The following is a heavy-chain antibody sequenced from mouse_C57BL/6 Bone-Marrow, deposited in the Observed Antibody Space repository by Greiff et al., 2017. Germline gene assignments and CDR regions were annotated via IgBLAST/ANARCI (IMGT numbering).Heavy chain of an antibody. V-gene: IGHV5-9-1*02. CDR3: TRAPDISGYVSFAY. J-gene: IGHJ3*01. Sequence: EVTLVESGEGLVKPGGSLKLSCAASGFTFSSYAMSWVRQTPEKRLEWVAYISSGGDYIYYADTVKGRFTISRDNARNTLYLQMSSLRSEDTAMYDCTRAPDISGYVSFAYWGQGTLGTVSA. D-gene: IGHD3-2*02. CDR2: ISSGGDYI. CDR1: GFTFSSYA.